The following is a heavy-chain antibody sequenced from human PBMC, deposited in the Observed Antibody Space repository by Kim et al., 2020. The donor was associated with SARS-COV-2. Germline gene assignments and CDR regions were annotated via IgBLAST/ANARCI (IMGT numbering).Heavy chain of an antibody. V-gene: IGHV3-23*01. J-gene: IGHJ4*02. CDR3: ALRGIYWYLDY. CDR2: ISSGGGST. Sequence: GGSLRLSCAAPGFTFSSYAMSWVRQAPGKGLELVSGISSGGGSTYYADSVKGRFTISRDNSKNTLYLQMNSLRAEDTAVYYCALRGIYWYLDYWGQGTL. CDR1: GFTFSSYA. D-gene: IGHD2-8*02.